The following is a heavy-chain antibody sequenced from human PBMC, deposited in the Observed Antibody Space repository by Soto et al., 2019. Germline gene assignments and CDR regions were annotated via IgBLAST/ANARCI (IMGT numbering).Heavy chain of an antibody. J-gene: IGHJ6*03. Sequence: EVQLAESGGGLAQPGGSLRLSCAASGFTLSGYAMDWVRQAPGKGLEYVSGISSNGVGTYYANSVQGRFTISRDNSKNTVNLQRGSLNPENRVVYYCRGRARRAFYYMAVGAKGPTVTAPS. CDR3: RGRARRAFYYMAV. CDR2: ISSNGVGT. V-gene: IGHV3-64*01. CDR1: GFTLSGYA. D-gene: IGHD3-10*01.